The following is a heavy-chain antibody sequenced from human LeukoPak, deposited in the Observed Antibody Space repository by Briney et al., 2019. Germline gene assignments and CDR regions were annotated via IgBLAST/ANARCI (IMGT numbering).Heavy chain of an antibody. J-gene: IGHJ6*02. V-gene: IGHV4-34*01. CDR1: GGSFSGYY. D-gene: IGHD3-22*01. Sequence: SETLSLTCAVYGGSFSGYYWSWIRQPPGKGLEWIGEINHSGSTNYNPSLKSRVTISVDTSKNQFSLKLSSVTAADTAVYYCARGPYYYDSSGYYNYYYYGMDVWGQGNTVTVSS. CDR2: INHSGST. CDR3: ARGPYYYDSSGYYNYYYYGMDV.